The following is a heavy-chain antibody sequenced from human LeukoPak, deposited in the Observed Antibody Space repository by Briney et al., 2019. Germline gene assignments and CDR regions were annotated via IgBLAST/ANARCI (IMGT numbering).Heavy chain of an antibody. Sequence: PGGSLRLSCAASGFTFSSYWMSWVRQAPGKGLEWVANIKQDGSEKYYVDSVKGRFTISRDNAKNSLYLQMNSLRAEDTAVYYCAREYGSGSSPYFDYWGQGTLVTVSS. CDR3: AREYGSGSSPYFDY. J-gene: IGHJ4*02. V-gene: IGHV3-7*01. D-gene: IGHD3-10*01. CDR1: GFTFSSYW. CDR2: IKQDGSEK.